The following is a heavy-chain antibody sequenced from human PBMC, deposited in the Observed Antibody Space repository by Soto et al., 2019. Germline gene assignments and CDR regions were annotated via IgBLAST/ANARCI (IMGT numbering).Heavy chain of an antibody. CDR2: IIPIFGTA. D-gene: IGHD6-19*01. CDR1: GGTFSSYA. CDR3: ARDLIAVAPQGMDV. J-gene: IGHJ6*02. V-gene: IGHV1-69*01. Sequence: QLQLVQSGAEVKKPGSSVKVSCKASGGTFSSYAISWVRQAPGQGLEWMGGIIPIFGTANYAQKFQGRVTITADESTRTDYMELNSLRSEHTAVYYCARDLIAVAPQGMDVWGQGTTVTVSS.